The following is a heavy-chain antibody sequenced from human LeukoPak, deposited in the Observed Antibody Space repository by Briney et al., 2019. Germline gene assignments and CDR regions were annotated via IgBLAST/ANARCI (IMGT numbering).Heavy chain of an antibody. D-gene: IGHD2-15*01. V-gene: IGHV3-64*01. CDR3: ARDGGSTYSGPGFDS. CDR2: ISSSGGAT. J-gene: IGHJ4*02. Sequence: GGSLRLSCAASGFTFSDYYMTWVRQAPGKGLEFLSSISSSGGATYYANAVKGRFTISRDNSKNTLYLQMGSLRVEDTAVYYCARDGGSTYSGPGFDSWSQGTLVTVSS. CDR1: GFTFSDYY.